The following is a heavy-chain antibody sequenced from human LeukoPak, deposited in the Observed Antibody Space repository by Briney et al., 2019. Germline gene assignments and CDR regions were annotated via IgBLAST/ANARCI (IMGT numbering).Heavy chain of an antibody. CDR2: MNPNGGKT. J-gene: IGHJ5*02. CDR1: GYTFTSYV. Sequence: GSVKDSCKASGYTFTSYVINSVRPATGRGGEWMGWMNPNGGKTGYAQKFQGRVTMTRNTSISTAYMKLSSLKSEDTAVYYWAGTVAASSDDWFDPWGQGTLVTVSS. D-gene: IGHD2-15*01. V-gene: IGHV1-8*01. CDR3: AGTVAASSDDWFDP.